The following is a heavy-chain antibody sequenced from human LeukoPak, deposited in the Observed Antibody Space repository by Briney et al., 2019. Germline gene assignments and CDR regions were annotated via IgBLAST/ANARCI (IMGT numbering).Heavy chain of an antibody. CDR1: GYTFTGYY. Sequence: ASVKVSCKASGYTFTGYYMHWVRQAPGQGLERMGIINPSGGSTSYAQKFQGRVTMTRDMSTSTVYMELSSLRSEDTAVYYCARDHGSSSESTLTYYFDYWGQGTLVTVSS. D-gene: IGHD6-6*01. CDR3: ARDHGSSSESTLTYYFDY. J-gene: IGHJ4*02. CDR2: INPSGGST. V-gene: IGHV1-46*01.